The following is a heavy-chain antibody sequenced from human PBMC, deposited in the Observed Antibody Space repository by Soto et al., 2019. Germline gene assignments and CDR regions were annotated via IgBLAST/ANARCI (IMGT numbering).Heavy chain of an antibody. Sequence: GASVKVSCKASGYNFTTYDITWVRQAPGQGLEWMGWISGYNGNTKYAQNFQGRVTLSRETSTTTAHMELRNLRSDDTAVYFCAREDDRNFFGLDPWGQGSPVTVSS. J-gene: IGHJ5*02. CDR1: GYNFTTYD. D-gene: IGHD3-22*01. CDR2: ISGYNGNT. V-gene: IGHV1-18*01. CDR3: AREDDRNFFGLDP.